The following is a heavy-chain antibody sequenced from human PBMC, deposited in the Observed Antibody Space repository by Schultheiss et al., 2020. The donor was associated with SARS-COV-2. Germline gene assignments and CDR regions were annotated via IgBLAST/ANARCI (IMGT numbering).Heavy chain of an antibody. Sequence: SETLSLTCAVYGGSFSGYYWSWIRQPPGKGLEWIGYIYYSGSTYYNPSLKSRVTISVDKSKNQFSLKLSSVTAADTAVYYCASVLCSSTSCYKRYYFDYWGQGTLVTVSS. D-gene: IGHD2-2*01. CDR3: ASVLCSSTSCYKRYYFDY. V-gene: IGHV4-34*01. J-gene: IGHJ4*02. CDR2: IYYSGST. CDR1: GGSFSGYY.